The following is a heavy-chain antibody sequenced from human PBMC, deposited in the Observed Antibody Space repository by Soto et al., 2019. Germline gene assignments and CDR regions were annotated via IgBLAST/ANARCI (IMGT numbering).Heavy chain of an antibody. J-gene: IGHJ4*02. V-gene: IGHV3-7*01. CDR1: GSTFSNYW. CDR3: ARVDYFDY. Sequence: EVQLVESGGGLVQSGGSLRLSCAASGSTFSNYWMSWVRQAPGKGLEWVANIKQDGSEKHYVDSVKGRFTISRDNAKNSLYLQMNSLRDEDTAVYYCARVDYFDYWGQGTLVTVSS. CDR2: IKQDGSEK.